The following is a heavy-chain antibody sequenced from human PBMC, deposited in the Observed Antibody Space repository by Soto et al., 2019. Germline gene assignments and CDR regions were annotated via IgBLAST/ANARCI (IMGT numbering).Heavy chain of an antibody. D-gene: IGHD2-2*01. CDR3: ARKEDYCSSTSCYGYYYGMDV. V-gene: IGHV1-46*01. CDR1: GYPSTSYY. Sequence: VKVSCNASGYPSTSYYVDWVRQAPGQGLEWMGIINPSGGSTSYAQKFQGRVTMTRDTSTSTVYMELSSLRSEDTAVYYCARKEDYCSSTSCYGYYYGMDVWGQGTTVTVSS. CDR2: INPSGGST. J-gene: IGHJ6*02.